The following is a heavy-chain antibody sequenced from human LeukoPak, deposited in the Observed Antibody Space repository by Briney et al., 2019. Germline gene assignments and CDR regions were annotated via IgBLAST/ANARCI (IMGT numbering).Heavy chain of an antibody. CDR2: ISSSSSTI. V-gene: IGHV3-48*01. CDR3: ARQSRPGYFDY. J-gene: IGHJ4*02. Sequence: PGGSLRLSCEASGFIFSTYSMNWVRQAPGKGLEWVSYISSSSSTIYYADSVKGRFTISRDNAKNSLSLQMNSLRAEDTAVFYCARQSRPGYFDYSGQGTLVTVSS. CDR1: GFIFSTYS.